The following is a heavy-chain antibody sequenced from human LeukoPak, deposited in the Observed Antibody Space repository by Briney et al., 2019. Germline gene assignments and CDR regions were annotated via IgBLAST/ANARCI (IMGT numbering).Heavy chain of an antibody. CDR2: INPNSGGT. V-gene: IGHV1-2*02. Sequence: GASVKVSCKASGGTFSSYAISWVRQAPGQGLEWMGWINPNSGGTNYAQKFQGRVTMTRDTSISTAYMELSRLRSDDTAVYYCARSHCANGVCYRLSDYWGQGTLVTVSS. D-gene: IGHD2-8*01. CDR3: ARSHCANGVCYRLSDY. J-gene: IGHJ4*02. CDR1: GGTFSSYA.